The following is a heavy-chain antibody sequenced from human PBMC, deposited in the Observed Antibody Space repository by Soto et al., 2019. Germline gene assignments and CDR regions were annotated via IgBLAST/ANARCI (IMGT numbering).Heavy chain of an antibody. J-gene: IGHJ4*02. CDR1: GYTFTSYA. V-gene: IGHV1-3*01. D-gene: IGHD2-15*01. Sequence: ASFKVSCKASGYTFTSYAMHWVHKAPGQRLEWMGWINAGNGNTKYSQKFQGRVTITRDTSASTAYMELSSLRSEDTAVYYCARGPGGPDGPGDYWGQGTLVTVSS. CDR3: ARGPGGPDGPGDY. CDR2: INAGNGNT.